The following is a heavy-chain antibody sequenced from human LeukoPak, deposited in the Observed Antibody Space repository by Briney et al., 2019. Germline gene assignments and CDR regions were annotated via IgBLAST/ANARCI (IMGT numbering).Heavy chain of an antibody. V-gene: IGHV3-21*06. CDR2: IGGSSTSI. CDR1: GFTFSTYS. CDR3: AKGMRVVVPAAMDY. Sequence: PGGSLRLSCAASGFTFSTYSMNWVRQAPGKGLEWVSSIGGSSTSIYYAGSVKGRFTVSRDNAKNSLYLQMNSLRAEDTAVYYCAKGMRVVVPAAMDYWGQGTLVTVSS. J-gene: IGHJ4*02. D-gene: IGHD2-2*01.